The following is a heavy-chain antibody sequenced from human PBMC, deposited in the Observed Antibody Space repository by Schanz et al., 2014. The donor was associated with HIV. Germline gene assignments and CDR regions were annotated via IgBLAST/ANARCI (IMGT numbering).Heavy chain of an antibody. Sequence: VQLLDSGGGLVQPGGSLRLSCVASGFTFNNYAMTWVRQAPGKGLEWVALIYYDGTNKYYTDSVKGRFTISRDNSENTLYLQMNSLRAEDTAVYYCARGQPLVQRWFDPWGQGTLVTVSS. CDR3: ARGQPLVQRWFDP. D-gene: IGHD6-13*01. V-gene: IGHV3-33*08. J-gene: IGHJ5*02. CDR1: GFTFNNYA. CDR2: IYYDGTNK.